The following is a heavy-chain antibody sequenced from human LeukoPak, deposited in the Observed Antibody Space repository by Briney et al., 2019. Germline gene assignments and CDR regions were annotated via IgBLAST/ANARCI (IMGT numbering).Heavy chain of an antibody. CDR3: ARGHWGLDS. V-gene: IGHV3-11*04. J-gene: IGHJ4*02. CDR1: GFTFSDHY. Sequence: PGGSLRLSCEVSGFTFSDHYMSWIRQAPGKGLEWVSYISHTGTTMYYADSVKGRFTLSRDNARNSLYLQMNSLRAEDTAVYYCARGHWGLDSWGQGTLVSVSS. CDR2: ISHTGTTM. D-gene: IGHD7-27*01.